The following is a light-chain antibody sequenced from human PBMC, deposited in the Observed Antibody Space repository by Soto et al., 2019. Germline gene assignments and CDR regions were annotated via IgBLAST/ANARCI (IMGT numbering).Light chain of an antibody. Sequence: QSALTQPASVSGSPGQSITISCTGTSSDVGGYNYFSWYQHHPGKAPKLMIYEVSNRPSGVSNRFSGSKSGNTASLTISGRQAEDEATYYCSSYRSSDSWVFGTGTKLTVL. CDR3: SSYRSSDSWV. V-gene: IGLV2-14*01. CDR1: SSDVGGYNY. J-gene: IGLJ1*01. CDR2: EVS.